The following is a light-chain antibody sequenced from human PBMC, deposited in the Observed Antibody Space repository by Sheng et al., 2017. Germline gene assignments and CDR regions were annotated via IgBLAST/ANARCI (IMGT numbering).Light chain of an antibody. V-gene: IGKV1-39*01. CDR3: QQSYSASVT. CDR1: ETITNH. J-gene: IGKJ1*01. Sequence: DIQMTQSPSSLSASVGDRVTITCRASETITNHLNWYQQKPGRAPKLLILAASTLQSGVPSRFTGSESGTDFTLTISSLQPEDFATYYCQQSYSASVTFGQGPKWISN. CDR2: AAS.